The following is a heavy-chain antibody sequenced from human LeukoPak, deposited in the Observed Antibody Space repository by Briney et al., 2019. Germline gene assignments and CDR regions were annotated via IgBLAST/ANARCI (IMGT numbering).Heavy chain of an antibody. D-gene: IGHD4-17*01. CDR1: GGSISSGSYY. CDR3: ARDQGYTVKNWFDP. Sequence: ASQTLSLTRTVSGGSISSGSYYWSWIRQPAGKGLEWIGRIYTSGSTNYNPSLKSRVTISVDTSKNQFSLKLSSVTAADTAAYYCARDQGYTVKNWFDPWGQGTLVTVSS. CDR2: IYTSGST. J-gene: IGHJ5*02. V-gene: IGHV4-61*02.